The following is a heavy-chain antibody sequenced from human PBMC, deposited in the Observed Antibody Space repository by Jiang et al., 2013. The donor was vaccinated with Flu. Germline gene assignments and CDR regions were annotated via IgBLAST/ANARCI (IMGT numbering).Heavy chain of an antibody. Sequence: GSGLVKPSQTLSLTCTVSTGSISNGDYYWTWIRQPPGKGLEYIGFIYYNESSYYNPSLKSRVTISLDTSKNQFSLKVNSVTAADTAVYYCAAATSVTMWALDAWGQGTMVTVSP. CDR2: IYYNESS. D-gene: IGHD6-25*01. CDR1: TGSISNGDYY. V-gene: IGHV4-30-4*01. CDR3: AAATSVTMWALDA. J-gene: IGHJ3*01.